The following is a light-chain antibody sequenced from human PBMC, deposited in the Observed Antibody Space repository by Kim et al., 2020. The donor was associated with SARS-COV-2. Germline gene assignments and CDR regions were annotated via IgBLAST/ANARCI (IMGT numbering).Light chain of an antibody. CDR3: CSDTSSYTFV. Sequence: QSVLTQPASVSGSPGQSITISCTGTSNDVGAYDFVSWYQQHPGKRPKLLIYDVNNRPSGISNRFSGSKSGNTASLTISGLQAEDEADYYCCSDTSSYTFVFGTGTKVTVL. J-gene: IGLJ1*01. CDR2: DVN. V-gene: IGLV2-14*03. CDR1: SNDVGAYDF.